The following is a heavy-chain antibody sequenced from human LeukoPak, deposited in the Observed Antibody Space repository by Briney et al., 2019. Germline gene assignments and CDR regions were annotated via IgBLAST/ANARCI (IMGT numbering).Heavy chain of an antibody. CDR2: ITTSDGNT. D-gene: IGHD5-18*01. CDR3: AKDAYSYGPAGRFDY. Sequence: PGGSLRLSCAASGFTFSSYTMSWVRQAPGKGLEWVSTITTSDGNTYYADSVKGRFTVSRDNSKNTLFLQMNSLRAEDTAVYYCAKDAYSYGPAGRFDYWGQGTLVTVSS. CDR1: GFTFSSYT. J-gene: IGHJ4*02. V-gene: IGHV3-23*01.